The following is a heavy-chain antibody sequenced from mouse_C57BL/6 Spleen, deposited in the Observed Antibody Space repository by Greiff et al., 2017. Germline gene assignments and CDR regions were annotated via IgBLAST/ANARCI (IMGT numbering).Heavy chain of an antibody. CDR2: IDPSDSET. Sequence: QVQLQQSGAELVRPGSSVKLSCKASGYTFTSYWMHWVKQRPIQGLEWIGNIDPSDSETHYNQKFKDKDTLTADKSSSTAYMQLSSLTSEDSAVYCCAREGYYYGSSYGYYFDYWGQGTTLTVSS. CDR3: AREGYYYGSSYGYYFDY. V-gene: IGHV1-52*01. CDR1: GYTFTSYW. J-gene: IGHJ2*01. D-gene: IGHD1-1*01.